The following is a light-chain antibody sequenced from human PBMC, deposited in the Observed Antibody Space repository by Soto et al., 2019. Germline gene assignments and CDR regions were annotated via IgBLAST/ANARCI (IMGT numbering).Light chain of an antibody. J-gene: IGKJ1*01. V-gene: IGKV3-15*01. Sequence: EIVLTQSPATLSVSPGERATLFCRASQSVSTNLARYQQKPGQPPRLLFYSGSSNFAGLPARYWDSGSGTVYALTIDHRQPEDFAFYYCDHYHNGLRTFGQGNMVE. CDR2: SGS. CDR3: DHYHNGLRT. CDR1: QSVSTN.